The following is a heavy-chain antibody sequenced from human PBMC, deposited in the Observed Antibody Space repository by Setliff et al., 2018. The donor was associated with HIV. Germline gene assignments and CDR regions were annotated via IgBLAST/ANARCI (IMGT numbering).Heavy chain of an antibody. V-gene: IGHV3-15*01. CDR2: IKSKNDGGAT. Sequence: GGSLRLSCAGSGFTFSDAWITWVRQAPGKGLEWLGRIKSKNDGGATDYVAPVKGRFTISRDDSKNTLYLQMNSLETEDTAVYYCTTDRVGGRTTWYRIGAFEIWGQGTMVTVSS. CDR1: GFTFSDAW. D-gene: IGHD1-26*01. CDR3: TTDRVGGRTTWYRIGAFEI. J-gene: IGHJ3*02.